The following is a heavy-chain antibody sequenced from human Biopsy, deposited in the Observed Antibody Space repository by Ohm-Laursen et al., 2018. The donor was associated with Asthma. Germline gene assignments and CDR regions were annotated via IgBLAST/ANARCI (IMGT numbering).Heavy chain of an antibody. J-gene: IGHJ4*02. Sequence: SLRLSCTAPGFTFSSYGMHWVRQAPGKGLEWVACISYDRSNKYYADSVKGRSTISRDNSKNTLYLQMNSLRAEDTAVYYCSREEPTSGWYQGSILRWGQGTLVTVSS. D-gene: IGHD6-19*01. V-gene: IGHV3-30*03. CDR1: GFTFSSYG. CDR3: SREEPTSGWYQGSILR. CDR2: ISYDRSNK.